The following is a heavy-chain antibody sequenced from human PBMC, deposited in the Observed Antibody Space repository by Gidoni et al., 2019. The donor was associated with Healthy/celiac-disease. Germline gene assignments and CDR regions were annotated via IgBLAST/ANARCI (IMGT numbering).Heavy chain of an antibody. CDR3: ARDFGTTSACDI. CDR1: GGSISSSNW. Sequence: VQLQESGPGLVKPSGTLSLTCAVSGGSISSSNWWSLVRQPPGKGLEWIGEIDHSGSTNYNPSIKSRVTIAVDKSKNQVSRKLSAVTAADTAVYECARDFGTTSACDIWGQGTMVTVSS. CDR2: IDHSGST. D-gene: IGHD1-1*01. V-gene: IGHV4-4*02. J-gene: IGHJ3*02.